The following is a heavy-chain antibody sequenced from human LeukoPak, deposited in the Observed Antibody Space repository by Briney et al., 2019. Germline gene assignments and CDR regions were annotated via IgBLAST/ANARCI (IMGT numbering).Heavy chain of an antibody. J-gene: IGHJ4*02. CDR2: ISGSGGST. CDR1: GFTFSSYA. Sequence: GGSLRLSCAASGFTFSSYAMSWVRQAPGKGLEWVSAISGSGGSTYYADSVKGRFTISRDNSKNTLYLQMNNLRAEDTAVYYCARDSVVVVPAAMDRGFDYWGQGTLVTVSS. D-gene: IGHD2-2*01. CDR3: ARDSVVVVPAAMDRGFDY. V-gene: IGHV3-23*01.